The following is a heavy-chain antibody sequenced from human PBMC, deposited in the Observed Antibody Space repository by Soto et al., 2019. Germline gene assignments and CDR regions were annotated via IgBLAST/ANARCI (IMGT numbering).Heavy chain of an antibody. V-gene: IGHV3-11*01. CDR1: GFTFSDYY. J-gene: IGHJ3*02. CDR2: ISSSGSTI. Sequence: GGSLRLSCAASGFTFSDYYMSWIRQAPGKGLEWVSYISSSGSTIYYADSVKGRFTISRDNAKNSLYLQMNSLRAEDTAVYYCASTKRDFAFDIWGQGTMVTVSS. CDR3: ASTKRDFAFDI. D-gene: IGHD1-1*01.